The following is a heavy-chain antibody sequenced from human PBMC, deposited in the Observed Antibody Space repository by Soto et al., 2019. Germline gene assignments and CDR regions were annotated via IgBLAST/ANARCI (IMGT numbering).Heavy chain of an antibody. J-gene: IGHJ4*02. CDR1: GYTFPSYA. CDR2: INAGNGNT. V-gene: IGHV1-3*01. CDR3: AIEWFWEFYDY. Sequence: QVQLVQSGAEVKKPGASVKVSCKASGYTFPSYAMHWVRQAPGQRLEWMGWINAGNGNTKDSQKFQGRVTITRDTSASTAYMELSSLRSEDTAVYDGAIEWFWEFYDYWGQGTLVPVSA. D-gene: IGHD3-10*01.